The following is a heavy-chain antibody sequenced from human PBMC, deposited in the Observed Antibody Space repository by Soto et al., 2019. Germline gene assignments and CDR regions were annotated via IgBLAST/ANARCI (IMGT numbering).Heavy chain of an antibody. Sequence: SETLSLTCTVSCGSITSSNYYWGWIRQPPGKGLEWIGTMYYTGSTYYNPSLRSRVTISIDTSKNQFSLKLNSVTAEDTAVYYCMTHADIYGRGHWGQGTLVTVSS. CDR3: MTHADIYGRGH. CDR1: CGSITSSNYY. J-gene: IGHJ4*02. V-gene: IGHV4-39*01. D-gene: IGHD5-18*01. CDR2: MYYTGST.